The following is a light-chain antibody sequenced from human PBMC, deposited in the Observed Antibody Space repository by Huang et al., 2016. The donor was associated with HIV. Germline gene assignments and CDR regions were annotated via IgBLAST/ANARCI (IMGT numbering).Light chain of an antibody. CDR2: DAS. V-gene: IGKV1-NL1*01. CDR1: QGISDS. J-gene: IGKJ4*01. CDR3: QLYYGTLT. Sequence: DIQMTQSPSSLYASVGDRVTITCRASQGISDSLAWYQQKPGTAPKLRVYDASRLESGFPTRFSGSGSGTDYTLTISGLQPEDFATYYCQLYYGTLTFGGGTKVEIK.